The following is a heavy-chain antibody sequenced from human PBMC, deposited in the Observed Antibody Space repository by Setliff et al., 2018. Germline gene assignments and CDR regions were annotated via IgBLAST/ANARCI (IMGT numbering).Heavy chain of an antibody. D-gene: IGHD5-18*01. V-gene: IGHV3-23*01. CDR1: GFTFSSYT. CDR2: ISARTGLT. J-gene: IGHJ4*02. CDR3: AKRGDTRTFDY. Sequence: SGGSLRLSCEASGFTFSSYTMTWVRQAPGEGLEWVSGISARTGLTYYADSVKGRFTMSRDISKNTVYLHMTSLRAEDTATYYCAKRGDTRTFDYWGQGTLVTVSS.